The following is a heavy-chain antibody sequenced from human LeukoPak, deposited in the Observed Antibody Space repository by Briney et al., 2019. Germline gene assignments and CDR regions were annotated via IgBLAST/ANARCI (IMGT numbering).Heavy chain of an antibody. CDR1: GFTFDDYA. Sequence: GGSLRLSCAASGFTFDDYAMHWVRQALGKGLEWVSGISWNSGSIGYADSVKGRFTISRDNAKNSLYLQMNSLRAEDTALYYCAKDSNEEYCSGGSCYSHNWFDPWGQGTLVTVSS. CDR3: AKDSNEEYCSGGSCYSHNWFDP. J-gene: IGHJ5*02. D-gene: IGHD2-15*01. CDR2: ISWNSGSI. V-gene: IGHV3-9*01.